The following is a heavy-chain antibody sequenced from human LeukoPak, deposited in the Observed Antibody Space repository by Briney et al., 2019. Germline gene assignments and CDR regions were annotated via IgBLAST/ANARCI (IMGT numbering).Heavy chain of an antibody. CDR3: ARVEDGYNYVGY. V-gene: IGHV4-4*07. D-gene: IGHD5-24*01. J-gene: IGHJ4*02. CDR2: IYSSGST. CDR1: GGSISSYY. Sequence: SETLSLTCTVSGGSISSYYWSWIRQPAGKGLEWIGRIYSSGSTNYNPSLKSRVTISVDTSKNQLSLKLSSVTAADTAVYYCARVEDGYNYVGYWGQGTLVTVSS.